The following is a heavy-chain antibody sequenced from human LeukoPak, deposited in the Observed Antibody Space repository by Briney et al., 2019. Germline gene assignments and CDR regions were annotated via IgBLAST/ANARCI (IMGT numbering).Heavy chain of an antibody. CDR2: ISAYNGNT. J-gene: IGHJ6*03. D-gene: IGHD3-3*01. CDR1: GYTFTNYG. Sequence: EASVKVSCKASGYTFTNYGISWVRQAPGQGLEWMGWISAYNGNTKYASKFQGRVTITTDTSTTTAHIELRSLRSDDTAVYYCARGLSGYYDFWSGYQTRYYYYMDVWGKGTTVTVSS. V-gene: IGHV1-18*01. CDR3: ARGLSGYYDFWSGYQTRYYYYMDV.